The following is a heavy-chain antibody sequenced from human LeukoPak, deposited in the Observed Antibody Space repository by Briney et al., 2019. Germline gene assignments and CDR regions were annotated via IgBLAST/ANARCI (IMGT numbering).Heavy chain of an antibody. J-gene: IGHJ4*02. CDR2: INHSGST. CDR3: ARGRIVGATRIARSPFDY. CDR1: GGSFSGYY. V-gene: IGHV4-34*01. D-gene: IGHD1-26*01. Sequence: PSETLSLTCAVYGGSFSGYYWSWIRQPPGKGLEWIGEINHSGSTNYNPSLKSRVTISVDTSKNQFSLKLSSVTAADTAVYYCARGRIVGATRIARSPFDYWGQGTPVTVSS.